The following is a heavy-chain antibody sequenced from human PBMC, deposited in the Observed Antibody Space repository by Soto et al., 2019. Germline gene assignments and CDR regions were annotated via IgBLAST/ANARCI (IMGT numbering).Heavy chain of an antibody. CDR3: ARAIEYSSSFYYYYKMDV. J-gene: IGHJ6*03. CDR1: GFTFSTYT. V-gene: IGHV3-48*01. D-gene: IGHD6-6*01. CDR2: ISSGSSTI. Sequence: VGSLRLSCAASGFTFSTYTMNWVRQAPGKGLEWVSYISSGSSTIYYADSVKGRFTISRDNAKNSLYLQMNSLRAEDTAVYYCARAIEYSSSFYYYYKMDVWGKGTTVTVSS.